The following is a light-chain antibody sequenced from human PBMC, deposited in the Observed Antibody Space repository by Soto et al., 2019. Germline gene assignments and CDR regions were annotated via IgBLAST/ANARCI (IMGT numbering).Light chain of an antibody. CDR2: GAS. Sequence: EIVLTQSPGTLSLSPRERATLSCRASQSVSNNYLAWYQHRPGQAPRLLIYGASIRAPGIPDRFSGSGSGTDFTLTISRLEPEDFAVYYCQQYAASPRTFGQGTQVEV. CDR1: QSVSNNY. V-gene: IGKV3-20*01. CDR3: QQYAASPRT. J-gene: IGKJ1*01.